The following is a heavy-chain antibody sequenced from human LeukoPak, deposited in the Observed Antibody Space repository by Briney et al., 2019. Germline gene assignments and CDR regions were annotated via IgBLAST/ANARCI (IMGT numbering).Heavy chain of an antibody. Sequence: GGSLRLSCAASGFTFVSYWMHWVRQAPGKGLVWVSRINGYGSSTDFADSVKGRFTISRDNAKNTLYLQMNSLRAEDTAVYYCAKDPRKSTMVRGVILFDPWGQGTLVTVSS. CDR2: INGYGSST. CDR1: GFTFVSYW. CDR3: AKDPRKSTMVRGVILFDP. D-gene: IGHD3-10*01. V-gene: IGHV3-74*01. J-gene: IGHJ5*02.